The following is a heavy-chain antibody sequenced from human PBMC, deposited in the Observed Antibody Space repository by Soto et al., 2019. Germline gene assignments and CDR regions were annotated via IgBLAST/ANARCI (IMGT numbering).Heavy chain of an antibody. V-gene: IGHV3-33*01. CDR1: GFTFSSYG. CDR2: IWYDGSNK. D-gene: IGHD6-13*01. J-gene: IGHJ6*02. Sequence: QVQLVESGGGVVQPGRSLRLSCAASGFTFSSYGMHWVRQAPGKGLEWVAVIWYDGSNKNYADSVKGRFTISRDNSKNTLYLQMNSLRAEDTAVYYCARESIAAAGTENYYYYGMDVWGQGTTVTVSS. CDR3: ARESIAAAGTENYYYYGMDV.